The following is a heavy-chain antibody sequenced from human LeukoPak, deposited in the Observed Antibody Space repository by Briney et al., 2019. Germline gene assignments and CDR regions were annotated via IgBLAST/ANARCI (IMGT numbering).Heavy chain of an antibody. CDR3: SLYCSSTSCPPFGY. CDR1: GFTFSSYS. CDR2: ISSSSSTI. Sequence: GGSLRLSCAASGFTFSSYSMNWVRQAPGKGLEWVSSISSSSSTIYYADSVKGRFTISRDNAKNSLYLQMNSLRAEDTAVYYCSLYCSSTSCPPFGYWGQGTLVTVSS. J-gene: IGHJ4*02. V-gene: IGHV3-48*04. D-gene: IGHD2-2*01.